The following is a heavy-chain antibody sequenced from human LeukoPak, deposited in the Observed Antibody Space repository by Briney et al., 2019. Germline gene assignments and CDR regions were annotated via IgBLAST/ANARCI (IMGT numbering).Heavy chain of an antibody. J-gene: IGHJ4*02. CDR3: VRAYDY. V-gene: IGHV4-39*07. CDR1: GGSISSGAYY. CDR2: IYYSGST. Sequence: SETLSLTCTVSGGSISSGAYYWSWIRQYPGKGLEWIGSIYYSGSTIYNPSLKSRVTISVDTSKNQFSLNLISVTAADTAVYYCVRAYDYWGQGTLVTVSS.